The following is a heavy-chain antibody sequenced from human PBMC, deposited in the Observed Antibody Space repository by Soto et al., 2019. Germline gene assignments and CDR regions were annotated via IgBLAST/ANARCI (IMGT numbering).Heavy chain of an antibody. J-gene: IGHJ6*03. CDR1: GYRFTKYG. V-gene: IGHV1-18*01. CDR3: ARDRGVAPPVAGNTHFYYSMDV. CDR2: ISDYNGDT. Sequence: QDQLVQSGGEVKKPGASVKVSCKASGYRFTKYGITRVRQGPGQGFEWMGWISDYNGDTNYAQKLQGRVTITTDASTSKASLEWRSLGSDGTALSYCARDRGVAPPVAGNTHFYYSMDVWGKGTTVSFSS. D-gene: IGHD6-19*01.